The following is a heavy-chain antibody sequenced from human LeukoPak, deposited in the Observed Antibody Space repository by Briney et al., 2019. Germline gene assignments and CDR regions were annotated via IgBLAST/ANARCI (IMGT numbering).Heavy chain of an antibody. CDR1: GFTFSSYW. CDR2: INSDGSST. Sequence: GGSLRLSCAASGFTFSSYWMHWVRQAPGKGLVWVSRINSDGSSTSYADSVKGRFTISRDNAKNTLYLQMNSLRAEDTAVYYCAKGEKYYYYYYMDVWGKGTTVTVSS. V-gene: IGHV3-74*01. D-gene: IGHD1-26*01. CDR3: AKGEKYYYYYYMDV. J-gene: IGHJ6*03.